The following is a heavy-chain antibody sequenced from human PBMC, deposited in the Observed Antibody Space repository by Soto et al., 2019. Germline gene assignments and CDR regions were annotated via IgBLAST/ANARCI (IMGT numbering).Heavy chain of an antibody. V-gene: IGHV4-31*03. CDR3: ARGYVWARYFDY. CDR1: GGSISSGGYY. Sequence: QVQLQESGPGLVKPSQTLSLTCTVSGGSISSGGYYWSWIRQHPGKGLEWIGYIYYSGSTYYNPSLKSRVSISVDASKNQCRLKLSSVTAADTAVYYCARGYVWARYFDYWGQGTLVTVSS. D-gene: IGHD3-16*01. CDR2: IYYSGST. J-gene: IGHJ4*02.